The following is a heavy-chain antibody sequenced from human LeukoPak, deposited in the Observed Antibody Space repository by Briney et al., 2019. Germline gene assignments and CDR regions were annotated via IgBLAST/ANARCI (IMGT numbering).Heavy chain of an antibody. Sequence: GGSLRLSCAASGFTFDDYGMSWVRQAPGKGLEWVSSISSSSSYIYYADSVKGRFTISRDNAKNSLYLQMNSLRAADTAVYYCARSFMITFGGVIVQYYFDYWGQGTLVTVSS. V-gene: IGHV3-21*01. CDR1: GFTFDDYG. CDR2: ISSSSSYI. D-gene: IGHD3-16*02. J-gene: IGHJ4*02. CDR3: ARSFMITFGGVIVQYYFDY.